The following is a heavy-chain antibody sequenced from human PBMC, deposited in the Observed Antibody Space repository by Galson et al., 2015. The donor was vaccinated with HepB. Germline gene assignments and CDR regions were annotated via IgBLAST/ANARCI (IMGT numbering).Heavy chain of an antibody. CDR3: TRPGYGSSWFLDYSHGMDI. CDR1: GFAFSGSG. J-gene: IGHJ6*02. Sequence: SLRLSCAASGFAFSGSGIHWVRLASGKGLEWVGRIRNRANNYATAYAASVRGRFTVSRDDSKNTAYLQMKSLKTEDTAVYSCTRPGYGSSWFLDYSHGMDIWGQGTTVIVS. D-gene: IGHD6-13*01. V-gene: IGHV3-73*01. CDR2: IRNRANNYAT.